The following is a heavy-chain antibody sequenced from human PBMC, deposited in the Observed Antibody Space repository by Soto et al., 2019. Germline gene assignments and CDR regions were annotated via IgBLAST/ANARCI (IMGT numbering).Heavy chain of an antibody. J-gene: IGHJ4*02. CDR1: GFTFSSYA. V-gene: IGHV3-23*01. Sequence: PVGSLRLSCAASGFTFSSYAMSWVRQAPEKGLEWVSAISGSGGSTYYADSVKGRFTISRDNSKNTLYLQMNSLRAEDTAVYYCAKDWSIAARLREYFDYWGQGTLVTVSS. CDR3: AKDWSIAARLREYFDY. CDR2: ISGSGGST. D-gene: IGHD6-6*01.